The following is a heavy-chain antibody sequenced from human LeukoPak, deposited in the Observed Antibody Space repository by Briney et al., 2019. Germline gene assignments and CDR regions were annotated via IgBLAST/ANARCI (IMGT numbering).Heavy chain of an antibody. D-gene: IGHD4-17*01. CDR3: ARDPSGDYGDLRFDY. Sequence: GASVKVSCKASGYTFTSYYMHWVRQAPGQGLEWMGIINPSGGSTRYAQKFQGRVTMTRDTSTSTVYMELSSLRSEDTAVYHCARDPSGDYGDLRFDYWGQGTLVTVSS. V-gene: IGHV1-46*01. CDR1: GYTFTSYY. CDR2: INPSGGST. J-gene: IGHJ4*02.